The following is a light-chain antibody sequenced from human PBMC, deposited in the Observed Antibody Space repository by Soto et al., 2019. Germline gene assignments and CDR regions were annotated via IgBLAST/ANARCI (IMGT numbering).Light chain of an antibody. V-gene: IGKV3-11*01. CDR2: DTF. J-gene: IGKJ4*01. Sequence: EIVLTQSPATLSLSPGERATLSCRASQGASNYLAWYQQKPGQAPRLLIYDTFTRATGIPARFSGSGSGTDFTLTISSPEPEDFAVYYCQQRSNWPPGLTFGGGTKVEIK. CDR1: QGASNY. CDR3: QQRSNWPPGLT.